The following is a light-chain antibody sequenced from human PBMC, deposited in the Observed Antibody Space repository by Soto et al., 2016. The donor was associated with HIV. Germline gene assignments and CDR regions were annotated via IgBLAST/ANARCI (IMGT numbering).Light chain of an antibody. Sequence: SYELTQPPSVSVAPGKTARITCGGNNIGTKGVHWYQQKPGQAPVLVVFDDSDRPSGIPERFSGSNSGNTATLTISRVEAGDEADYYCQVWDATHDLLVVFGGGTKLTVL. J-gene: IGLJ2*01. CDR2: DDS. CDR1: NIGTKG. V-gene: IGLV3-21*03. CDR3: QVWDATHDLLVV.